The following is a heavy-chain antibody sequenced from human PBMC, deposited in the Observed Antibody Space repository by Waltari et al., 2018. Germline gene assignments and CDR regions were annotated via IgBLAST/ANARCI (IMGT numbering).Heavy chain of an antibody. D-gene: IGHD5-18*01. CDR2: IYYSGST. CDR3: AREWGSVTAFDI. Sequence: QVQLQESGPGLVKPSQTLPLTCTVSGGSISSGGYYWSWIRQHPGKGLEWIEYIYYSGSTYYNPSLKSRVTISVDTSKNQFSLKLSRLRSDDTAVYYCAREWGSVTAFDIWGQGTMVTVSS. J-gene: IGHJ3*02. V-gene: IGHV4-31*03. CDR1: GGSISSGGYY.